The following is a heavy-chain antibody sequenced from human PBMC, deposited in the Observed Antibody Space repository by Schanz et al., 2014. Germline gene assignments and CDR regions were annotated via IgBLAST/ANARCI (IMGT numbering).Heavy chain of an antibody. Sequence: QVQLVESGGGLVQPGGSLRLSCTASGFTFSDYWMSWIRQAPGKGLEWISFINTGSNYINYADSVKGRFTISRDNTKNSLFLQLNSLRADDTAVYYCARGGPAYYFDDWGQGTLVTVSS. CDR1: GFTFSDYW. J-gene: IGHJ4*02. V-gene: IGHV3-11*05. CDR2: INTGSNYI. CDR3: ARGGPAYYFDD.